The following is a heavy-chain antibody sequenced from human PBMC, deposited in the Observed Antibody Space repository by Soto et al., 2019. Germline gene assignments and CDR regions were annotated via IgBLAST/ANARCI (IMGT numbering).Heavy chain of an antibody. D-gene: IGHD4-17*01. Sequence: GESLKISCKGSGYSFTSYWISWVRQMPGKGLEWMGRIDPSDSYTNYSPSFQGHVTISADKSISTAYLQWSSLKASDTAMYYCARLMLRLDYGEYKYYYYGMDVWGQGTTVTVSS. CDR1: GYSFTSYW. V-gene: IGHV5-10-1*01. CDR2: IDPSDSYT. J-gene: IGHJ6*02. CDR3: ARLMLRLDYGEYKYYYYGMDV.